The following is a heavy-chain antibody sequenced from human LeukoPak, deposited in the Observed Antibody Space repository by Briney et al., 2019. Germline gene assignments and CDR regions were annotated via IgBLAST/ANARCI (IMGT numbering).Heavy chain of an antibody. J-gene: IGHJ4*02. V-gene: IGHV1-2*02. D-gene: IGHD2-8*01. CDR1: GYTFTGYY. Sequence: GASVKVSCKASGYTFTGYYMHWVRQAPGQGLEWMGWINPNSGGTNYAQKFQGRVTMTRDTSISTAYMELSRLRSDDTAVYYCARDRDIVLMVYAIWDYWGQGTLVTVSS. CDR2: INPNSGGT. CDR3: ARDRDIVLMVYAIWDY.